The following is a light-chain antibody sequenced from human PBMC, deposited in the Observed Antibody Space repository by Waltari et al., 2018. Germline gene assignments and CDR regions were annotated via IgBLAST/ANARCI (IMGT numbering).Light chain of an antibody. J-gene: IGKJ1*01. V-gene: IGKV1-33*01. CDR2: DAA. CDR3: QHSEA. Sequence: DMQMTQSPASLSASVGDRVTIACQPSQDVINYINWYQQKPGKASQLLIYDAATLKTGVPSRFSGRQSGTYFTLTISGLQPEDVGTYYCQHSEAFGQGTTVEI. CDR1: QDVINY.